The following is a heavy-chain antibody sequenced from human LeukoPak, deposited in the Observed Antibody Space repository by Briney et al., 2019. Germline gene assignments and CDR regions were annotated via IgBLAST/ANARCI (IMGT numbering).Heavy chain of an antibody. Sequence: PSETLSLTCTVSGGSISSYYWSWIRQPPGKGLEWIGYIYYSGSTDYNPSLKSRVTISVDTSKNQFSLKLSSVTAADTAVYYCARGQYYYDSSGYYYGLYPGGWYFDLWGRGTLVTVSS. CDR2: IYYSGST. CDR1: GGSISSYY. J-gene: IGHJ2*01. V-gene: IGHV4-59*01. CDR3: ARGQYYYDSSGYYYGLYPGGWYFDL. D-gene: IGHD3-22*01.